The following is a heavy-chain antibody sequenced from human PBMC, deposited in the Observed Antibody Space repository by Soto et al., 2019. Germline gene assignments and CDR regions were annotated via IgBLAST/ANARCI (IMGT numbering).Heavy chain of an antibody. CDR1: GGSISSYY. V-gene: IGHV4-59*06. D-gene: IGHD2-2*01. Sequence: SETLSLTCTVSGGSISSYYWSWIRQHPEKGLEWIGYIYYSGTTYYNPSLESRVTISVDTSENQFSLNLNSVTAADTAMYYCERDQVPAAFLGCFAPGGQGTLVTVS. CDR2: IYYSGTT. CDR3: ERDQVPAAFLGCFAP. J-gene: IGHJ5*02.